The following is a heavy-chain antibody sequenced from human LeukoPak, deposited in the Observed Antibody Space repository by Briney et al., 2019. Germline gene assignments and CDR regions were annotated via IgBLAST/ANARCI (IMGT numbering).Heavy chain of an antibody. Sequence: SETLSLTCTVSGGSISSYYWSWIRQPPGKGLEWIGCIFYSGSTNYNPSLASRVTISVDTSKNQFSLRLSSVTAADTAVYYCARAPQYCSGTACYPYYYGMDVWSQGTTVTVSS. D-gene: IGHD2-2*01. CDR2: IFYSGST. V-gene: IGHV4-59*01. CDR3: ARAPQYCSGTACYPYYYGMDV. CDR1: GGSISSYY. J-gene: IGHJ6*02.